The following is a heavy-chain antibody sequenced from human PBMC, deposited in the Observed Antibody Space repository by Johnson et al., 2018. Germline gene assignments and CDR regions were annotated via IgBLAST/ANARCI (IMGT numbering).Heavy chain of an antibody. D-gene: IGHD6-19*01. CDR3: AKDMQSGLAVADTSYFQH. V-gene: IGHV3-9*01. CDR2: ISWNGGTI. CDR1: GFTFEDYA. Sequence: VQLVQSGGGLVQPGRSLRLSCAASGFTFEDYAMHWVRQAPGKGLEWVSGISWNGGTIGYADSVKGRFTISRDNAKRSLYLQMNSRRPEDTALYYCAKDMQSGLAVADTSYFQHWGQGTLVTVSS. J-gene: IGHJ1*01.